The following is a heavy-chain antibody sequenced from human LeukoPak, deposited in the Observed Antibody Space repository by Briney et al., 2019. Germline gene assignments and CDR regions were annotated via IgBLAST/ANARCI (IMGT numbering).Heavy chain of an antibody. CDR1: GGSFSGYY. D-gene: IGHD1-7*01. CDR2: INHSGST. J-gene: IGHJ4*02. V-gene: IGHV4-34*01. CDR3: ARGYRDVITGTTSYFDY. Sequence: PSETLSLTCAVYGGSFSGYYWSWIRQPPGKGLEWIGEINHSGSTNYNPSLKSRVTISVDTPKNQFSLKLSSVTAADTAVYYCARGYRDVITGTTSYFDYWGQGTLVTVSS.